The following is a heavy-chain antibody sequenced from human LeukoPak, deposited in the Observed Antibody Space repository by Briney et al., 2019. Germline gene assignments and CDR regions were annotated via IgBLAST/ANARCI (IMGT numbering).Heavy chain of an antibody. D-gene: IGHD5-18*01. Sequence: SETLSLTCTVSGGSISSGGYYWSWIRQPPGKGLEWIGYIYYSGSTYYNPSLKSRVTISVDTSKNQFSLKLSSVTAADTAVYYCARVDTEIGIDYWGQGTLVTVSS. V-gene: IGHV4-30-4*01. CDR1: GGSISSGGYY. CDR2: IYYSGST. CDR3: ARVDTEIGIDY. J-gene: IGHJ4*02.